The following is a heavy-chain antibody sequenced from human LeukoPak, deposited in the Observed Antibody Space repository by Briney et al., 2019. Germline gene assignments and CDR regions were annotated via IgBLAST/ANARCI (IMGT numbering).Heavy chain of an antibody. CDR3: AKGTPPDTQLAADAFDI. V-gene: IGHV3-23*01. Sequence: GGSLRLSCAASGFTFSSYWMHWVRQAPGRGLEWVSAISGSGGSTYYADSVKGRFTISRDNSKNTLYLQMNSLRAEDTAVYYCAKGTPPDTQLAADAFDIWGQGTMVTVSS. CDR2: ISGSGGST. CDR1: GFTFSSYW. D-gene: IGHD6-13*01. J-gene: IGHJ3*02.